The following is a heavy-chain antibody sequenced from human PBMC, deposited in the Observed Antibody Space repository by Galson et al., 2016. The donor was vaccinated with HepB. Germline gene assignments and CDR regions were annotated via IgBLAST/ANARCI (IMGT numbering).Heavy chain of an antibody. D-gene: IGHD3-10*01. Sequence: SETLSLTCSVSGGSVTYYYWSWIRQPPGKGLEYIGYIYYTGSTNDNPSLNSRVTMSLDTSNNKLSLNLSSVTDSDTAIYYCARSPGGSAVDRWGQGTMVIVSS. J-gene: IGHJ3*01. CDR1: GGSVTYYY. CDR2: IYYTGST. V-gene: IGHV4-59*02. CDR3: ARSPGGSAVDR.